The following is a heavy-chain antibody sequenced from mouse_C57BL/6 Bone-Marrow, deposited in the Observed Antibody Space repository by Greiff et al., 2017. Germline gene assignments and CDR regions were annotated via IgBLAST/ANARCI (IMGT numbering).Heavy chain of an antibody. D-gene: IGHD2-14*01. Sequence: EVQLVEPGEGLVKPGGSLKLSCAASGFTFSSYAMSWVRQTPEQRLEWVAYISSGGGYTYYADTVKGRFTISRDNARNTLYLQMSSLKSEDTAMYYCASPYVNYAMDYWGQGTSVTVSS. CDR1: GFTFSSYA. J-gene: IGHJ4*01. V-gene: IGHV5S21*01. CDR2: ISSGGGYT. CDR3: ASPYVNYAMDY.